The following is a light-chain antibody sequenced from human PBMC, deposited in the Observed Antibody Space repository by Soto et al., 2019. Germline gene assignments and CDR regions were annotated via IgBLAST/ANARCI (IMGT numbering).Light chain of an antibody. J-gene: IGLJ1*01. CDR3: SSYTTSNTRQIV. Sequence: QSALTQPASVSGSPGQSITISCTGTSSDVGGYNYFSWYQQHPGKAHKFMIYDVSNRPSGVSNLFSGSKSGNTASLTISGLQAEDEADYYCSSYTTSNTRQIVFGTGTKVTVL. V-gene: IGLV2-14*01. CDR2: DVS. CDR1: SSDVGGYNY.